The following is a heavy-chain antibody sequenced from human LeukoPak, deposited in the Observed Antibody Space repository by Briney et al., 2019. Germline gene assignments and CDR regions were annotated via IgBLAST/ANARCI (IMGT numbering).Heavy chain of an antibody. V-gene: IGHV4-59*01. CDR3: ARGSEWVEYGSGSRGIGMTKRTEVVYYYYMDV. D-gene: IGHD3-10*01. Sequence: PSETLSLTCTVSGGSISSYYWSWIRQPPGKGLEWIGYIYYSGSTNYNPSLKSRVTISVDTSKDQFSLKLSSVTAADTAVYYCARGSEWVEYGSGSRGIGMTKRTEVVYYYYMDVWGKGTTVTVSS. J-gene: IGHJ6*03. CDR2: IYYSGST. CDR1: GGSISSYY.